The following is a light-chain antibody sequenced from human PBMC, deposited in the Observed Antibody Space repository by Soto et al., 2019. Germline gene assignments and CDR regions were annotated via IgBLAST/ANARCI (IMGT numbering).Light chain of an antibody. J-gene: IGKJ1*01. CDR3: QQYGSSPWT. CDR1: QSISSN. Sequence: VLSRSPGTMSLSPGERATLSCRASQSISSNLAWYQQKPGQAPRLLIYGASSRATGIPDRFSGSGSGTDFTLTISRLEPEDFAVYYCQQYGSSPWTFGQGTKVDI. CDR2: GAS. V-gene: IGKV3-20*01.